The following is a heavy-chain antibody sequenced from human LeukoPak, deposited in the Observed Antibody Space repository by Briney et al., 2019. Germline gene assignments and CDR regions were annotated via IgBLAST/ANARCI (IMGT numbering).Heavy chain of an antibody. V-gene: IGHV3-9*01. D-gene: IGHD3-10*01. Sequence: PGGSLRLSCAASGFTFDDYAMHWVRQAPGKGLEWVSGISWNSGSIGYADSVKGRFTISRDNAKNSLYLQMNSLRAEDTALYYCAKDSGSYIYYGMDVWGQGTTVTVSS. J-gene: IGHJ6*02. CDR3: AKDSGSYIYYGMDV. CDR2: ISWNSGSI. CDR1: GFTFDDYA.